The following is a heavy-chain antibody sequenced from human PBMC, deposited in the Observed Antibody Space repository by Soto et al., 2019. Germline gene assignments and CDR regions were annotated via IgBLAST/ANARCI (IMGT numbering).Heavy chain of an antibody. CDR3: ARDLYYYDSSGYDETYPPPGWFDP. CDR1: GFTFSSYS. D-gene: IGHD3-22*01. V-gene: IGHV3-21*01. Sequence: GGSLRLSCAASGFTFSSYSMNWVRQAPGKGLEWVSSISSSSSYIYYADSVKGRFTISRDNAKNSLYLQMNSLRAEDTAVYYCARDLYYYDSSGYDETYPPPGWFDPWGQGTLVTVSS. CDR2: ISSSSSYI. J-gene: IGHJ5*02.